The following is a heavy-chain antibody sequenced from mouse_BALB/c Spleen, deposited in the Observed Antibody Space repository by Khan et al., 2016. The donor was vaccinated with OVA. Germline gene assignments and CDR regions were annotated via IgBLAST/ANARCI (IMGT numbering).Heavy chain of an antibody. D-gene: IGHD2-2*01. CDR1: GYIFISCW. CDR2: IYPGTGSI. V-gene: IGHV1-76*01. CDR3: ARWGPGGYDGFDY. Sequence: QMQLEESGAELVRPGASVKLSCKISGYIFISCWIHWVKQRSGQGLEWIARIYPGTGSIYYNEKFKDNATLTADKSSSTAYMQLSSLKSEDSAVYFCARWGPGGYDGFDYWGQGTTLTVSS. J-gene: IGHJ2*01.